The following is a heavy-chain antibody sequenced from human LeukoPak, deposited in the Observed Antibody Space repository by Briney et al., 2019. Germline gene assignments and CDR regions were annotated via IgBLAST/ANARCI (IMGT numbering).Heavy chain of an antibody. CDR1: GFTFSSYT. CDR2: ISSSSSYI. D-gene: IGHD6-13*01. V-gene: IGHV3-21*01. Sequence: GGSLRPSCAASGFTFSSYTMNWVRQAPGKGLEWVSSISSSSSYIYYADSVKGRFTISRDNAKNSLYLQMNSLRAEDTAVYYCARGYGRADYWGQGTLVTVSS. J-gene: IGHJ4*02. CDR3: ARGYGRADY.